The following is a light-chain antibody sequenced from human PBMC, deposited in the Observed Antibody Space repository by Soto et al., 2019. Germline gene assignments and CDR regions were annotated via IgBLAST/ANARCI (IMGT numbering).Light chain of an antibody. Sequence: QSVLTQPPSASGTPGQRVTISCSGSSSNIGSNTVNWYKQLPGTAPKLLIYSNNQRPSGVPDRFSGSKSGTSASLAISGLQSEDEADYYCAACDDSLNGRGVFGTGTKLTVL. CDR1: SSNIGSNT. CDR2: SNN. CDR3: AACDDSLNGRGV. J-gene: IGLJ1*01. V-gene: IGLV1-44*01.